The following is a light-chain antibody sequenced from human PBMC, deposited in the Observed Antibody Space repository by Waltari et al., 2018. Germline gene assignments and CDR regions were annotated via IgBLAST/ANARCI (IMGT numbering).Light chain of an antibody. J-gene: IGKJ1*01. Sequence: DIQMTQSPSSVSASVGDRVTVTCRASQGISSWLGWYQRKPGKAPKLLIFAASSLQSGVPSRFSGSGSGTDFTLTINNLQPEDFATYYCQQAHSFPVTFGQGTTVQIK. CDR1: QGISSW. CDR2: AAS. CDR3: QQAHSFPVT. V-gene: IGKV1-12*01.